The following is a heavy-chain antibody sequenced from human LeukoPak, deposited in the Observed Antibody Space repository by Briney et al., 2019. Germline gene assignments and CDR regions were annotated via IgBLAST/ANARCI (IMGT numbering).Heavy chain of an antibody. CDR3: ARGNSMVRGVILIWYFDL. CDR2: ISAYNGNT. CDR1: GYTFTSYG. D-gene: IGHD3-10*01. Sequence: ASVKVSCKASGYTFTSYGISWVRQAPGQGLEWMGWISAYNGNTNYAQKFQGRVTMTRDTSISTAYMELSRLRSDDTAVYYCARGNSMVRGVILIWYFDLWGRGTLVTVSS. V-gene: IGHV1-18*01. J-gene: IGHJ2*01.